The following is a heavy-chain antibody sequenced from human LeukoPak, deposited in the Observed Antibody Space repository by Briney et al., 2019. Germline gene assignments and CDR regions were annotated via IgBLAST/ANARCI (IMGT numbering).Heavy chain of an antibody. CDR2: IIPILGIA. V-gene: IGHV1-69*04. J-gene: IGHJ6*02. CDR3: ATVGDSSGWYGRDYYYYGMDV. D-gene: IGHD6-19*01. Sequence: SVKVSCKASGGTFSSYAISWVRQAPGQGLEWMGRIIPILGIANYAQKFQGRVTITADKSTSTAYMELSSLRSEDTAVYYCATVGDSSGWYGRDYYYYGMDVWGQGTTVTVSS. CDR1: GGTFSSYA.